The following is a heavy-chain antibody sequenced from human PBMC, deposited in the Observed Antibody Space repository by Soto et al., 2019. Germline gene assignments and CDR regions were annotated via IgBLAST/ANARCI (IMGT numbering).Heavy chain of an antibody. D-gene: IGHD1-26*01. J-gene: IGHJ4*02. CDR3: ARGVGASYFDY. Sequence: QVQLVQSGAEVKKPGSSVKVSCKASGGTFSTYAITWVRQAPGQGLEWLGGIIPIFGTTDYARKFQGRVTITAAESTSTVFIERRSLTSEDTAVYYCARGVGASYFDYWGQGTLVTVSS. V-gene: IGHV1-69*01. CDR2: IIPIFGTT. CDR1: GGTFSTYA.